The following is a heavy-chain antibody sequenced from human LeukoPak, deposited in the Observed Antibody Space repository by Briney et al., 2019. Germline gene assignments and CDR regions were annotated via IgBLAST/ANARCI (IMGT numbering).Heavy chain of an antibody. D-gene: IGHD1-26*01. J-gene: IGHJ5*02. CDR2: IYYNEYT. V-gene: IGHV4-39*01. Sequence: SETLSLTCTVSRGSVSSSSYYWGWIRQPPGKGLEWIGSIYYNEYTYYNPSLKSRVTISVDTSKNQFSLKLESVTAADTAVYYCARHEYGGSYYGLSWFDPWGPGTLVTVSS. CDR1: RGSVSSSSYY. CDR3: ARHEYGGSYYGLSWFDP.